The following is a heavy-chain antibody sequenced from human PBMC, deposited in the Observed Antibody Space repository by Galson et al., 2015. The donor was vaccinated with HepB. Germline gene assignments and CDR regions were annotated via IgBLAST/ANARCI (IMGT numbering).Heavy chain of an antibody. D-gene: IGHD5-18*01. J-gene: IGHJ4*02. V-gene: IGHV1-46*04. Sequence: SVKVSCKASGYTFTSYYMHWVRQAPGQGLEWMGIINPSGGSTSYAQKLQGRVTMTRDTSTSTVYMELSSLRSEDTAVYYCARETRGYSYGHLYYFDYWGQGTLVTVSS. CDR1: GYTFTSYY. CDR3: ARETRGYSYGHLYYFDY. CDR2: INPSGGST.